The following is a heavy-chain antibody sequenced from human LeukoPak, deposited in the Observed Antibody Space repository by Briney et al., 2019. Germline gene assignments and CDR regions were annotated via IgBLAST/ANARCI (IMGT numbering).Heavy chain of an antibody. D-gene: IGHD3-9*01. CDR2: ISSSGSTI. CDR1: GFTFSSYE. CDR3: ASNIGLRYFDWLQVDY. Sequence: GGSLRLSCAASGFTFSSYEMNWVRQAPGKGLEWVSYISSSGSTIYYADSVKGRFTISRDNAKNSLYLQMNSLRAEDTAVYYCASNIGLRYFDWLQVDYWGQGTLVTVSS. J-gene: IGHJ4*02. V-gene: IGHV3-48*03.